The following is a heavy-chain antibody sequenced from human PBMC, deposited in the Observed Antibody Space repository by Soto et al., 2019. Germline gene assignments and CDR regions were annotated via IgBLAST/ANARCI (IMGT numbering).Heavy chain of an antibody. CDR1: GYTFTGYY. CDR3: ARVESIAAAGTTGGWFDP. CDR2: INPNSGGT. V-gene: IGHV1-2*02. D-gene: IGHD6-13*01. J-gene: IGHJ5*02. Sequence: VASVKVSCKASGYTFTGYYMHWVRQAPGQGLEWMGWINPNSGGTNYAQKFQGRVTMTRDTSINTAYMELSRLRSDDTAVYYCARVESIAAAGTTGGWFDPWGQGTLVTVSS.